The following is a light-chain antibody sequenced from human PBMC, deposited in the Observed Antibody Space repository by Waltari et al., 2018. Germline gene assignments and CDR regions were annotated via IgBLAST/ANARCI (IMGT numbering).Light chain of an antibody. J-gene: IGLJ3*02. CDR2: VNSDGSH. V-gene: IGLV4-69*01. CDR1: SGHTNNI. CDR3: QTGGHGTWV. Sequence: QLVLTQSPSASAPLGASVKLTCTLSSGHTNNIIAWHQQHPKKGTRYLRKVNSDGSHNKGYKIPDLFSGSCSGAELYLPISSLQSEDEADYYCQTGGHGTWVFGGGTKLTVL.